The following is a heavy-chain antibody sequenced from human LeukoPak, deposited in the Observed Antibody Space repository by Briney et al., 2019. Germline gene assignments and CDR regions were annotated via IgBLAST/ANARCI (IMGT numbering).Heavy chain of an antibody. Sequence: SVKVSCKASGGTFSSYAISWVRQAPGQGLEWMGGIIPIFGTANYVQKFQGRVTITADESTSTTYMELSSLRSEDTAVYYCASHTHYYYDSSGYYQLGYWGQGTLVTVSS. CDR1: GGTFSSYA. CDR3: ASHTHYYYDSSGYYQLGY. J-gene: IGHJ4*02. CDR2: IIPIFGTA. V-gene: IGHV1-69*13. D-gene: IGHD3-22*01.